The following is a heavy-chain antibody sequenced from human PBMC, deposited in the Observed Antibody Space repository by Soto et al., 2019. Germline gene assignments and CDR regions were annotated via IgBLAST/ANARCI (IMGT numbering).Heavy chain of an antibody. Sequence: GGSLRRSCAASGFTCSGSAMHWVRQASGKGLEWVGRIRSKANSYATAYAASVKGRFTISRDDSKNTAYLQMNSLKTEDTAVYYCTRHHHYDYVWGSYRSSAWFDPWGQGTLVTVSS. J-gene: IGHJ5*02. CDR1: GFTCSGSA. V-gene: IGHV3-73*01. CDR3: TRHHHYDYVWGSYRSSAWFDP. D-gene: IGHD3-16*02. CDR2: IRSKANSYAT.